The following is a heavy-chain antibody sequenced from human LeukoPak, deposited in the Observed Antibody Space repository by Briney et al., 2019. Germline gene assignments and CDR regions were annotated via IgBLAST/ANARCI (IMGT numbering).Heavy chain of an antibody. D-gene: IGHD6-19*01. V-gene: IGHV3-30-3*01. CDR2: VSYDGSIK. CDR1: GFTFSRYP. J-gene: IGHJ6*02. CDR3: ARDITYSSGWYYYYYYGMDV. Sequence: GGSLRLSCAASGFTFSRYPMHWVRQAPGKGLEWVAVVSYDGSIKSYADSVKGRFTISRDNSKNTLYLQMNSLRAEDTAVYYCARDITYSSGWYYYYYYGMDVWGQGTTVTVSS.